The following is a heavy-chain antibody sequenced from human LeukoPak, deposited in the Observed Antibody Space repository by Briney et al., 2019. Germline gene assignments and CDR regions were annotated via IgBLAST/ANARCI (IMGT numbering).Heavy chain of an antibody. CDR3: ARSIVVVPVFDY. CDR1: GDSITSYY. D-gene: IGHD2-2*01. V-gene: IGHV4-59*08. Sequence: PSETLSLTCTVSGDSITSYYWSWIRQSPGKRLEWIGYIYYSGSTNYNPSLKSRVTISVDTSKNQFSLKLSSVTAADTAVYYCARSIVVVPVFDYWGQGTLITVSS. CDR2: IYYSGST. J-gene: IGHJ4*02.